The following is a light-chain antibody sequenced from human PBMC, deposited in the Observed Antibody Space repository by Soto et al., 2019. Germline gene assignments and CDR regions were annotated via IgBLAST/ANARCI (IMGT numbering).Light chain of an antibody. CDR3: MQALRTQWT. CDR2: LGS. J-gene: IGKJ1*01. V-gene: IGKV2-28*01. CDR1: QSLLHNNGYNY. Sequence: DIVMTQSPLSLPVTLGEPASISCRSSQSLLHNNGYNYLDWYLQKPGQSPQLLIYLGSNRASGVPGRFSGSGSGTDFTLKISRVEAEDVGVYYCMQALRTQWTFGQGTKVDIK.